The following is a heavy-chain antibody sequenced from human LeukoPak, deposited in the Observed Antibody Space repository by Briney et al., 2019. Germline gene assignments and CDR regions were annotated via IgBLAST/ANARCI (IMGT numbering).Heavy chain of an antibody. V-gene: IGHV3-74*01. J-gene: IGHJ4*02. CDR2: INSDESST. CDR3: ARDHAGSGDYFDY. CDR1: GFTFSSYW. Sequence: GGSLRLSCAASGFTFSSYWMHWVRQPPGKGLVWVSRINSDESSTTYADSVKGRFTISRDNAKNTLYLQMNRLRAEDTAVYYCARDHAGSGDYFDYWGQGTLVTVSS. D-gene: IGHD3-10*01.